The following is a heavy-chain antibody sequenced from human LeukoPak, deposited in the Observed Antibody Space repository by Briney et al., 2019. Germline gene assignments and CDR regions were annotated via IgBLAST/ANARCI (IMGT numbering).Heavy chain of an antibody. V-gene: IGHV4-59*08. CDR2: IYYGGST. D-gene: IGHD3-10*01. J-gene: IGHJ3*02. CDR3: ARRVWLGGFQAPHDAFDI. Sequence: SETLSLTCTVSGGSISSYYWSWIRQPPGKGLEWIGYIYYGGSTNYNPSLKSRVTISVDTSKNQFSLKLSSVTAADTAVYYCARRVWLGGFQAPHDAFDIWGQGTMVTVSS. CDR1: GGSISSYY.